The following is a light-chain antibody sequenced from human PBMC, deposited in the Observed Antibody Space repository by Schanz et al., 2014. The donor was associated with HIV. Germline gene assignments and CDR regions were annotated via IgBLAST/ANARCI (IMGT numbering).Light chain of an antibody. CDR2: DAT. Sequence: EIVLTQSPGTLSLSPGERATLSCRASQSVSSYLAWYQQKPGQAPTLLIYDATNRATGIPARFSGSGSGTDFTLTISSLEPEDFAVYYCQQRKNWPRLTFGGGTKVEIK. CDR1: QSVSSY. J-gene: IGKJ4*01. V-gene: IGKV3-11*01. CDR3: QQRKNWPRLT.